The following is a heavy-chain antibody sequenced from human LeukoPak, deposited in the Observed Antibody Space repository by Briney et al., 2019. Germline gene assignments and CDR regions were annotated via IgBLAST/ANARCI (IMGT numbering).Heavy chain of an antibody. CDR1: GYTFTSYG. V-gene: IGHV1-18*01. Sequence: ASVKVSCKASGYTFTSYGISWVRQAPGQGLEWMGWISAYNGSTNYAQKLQGRVTMTTDTSTSTAYMELRSLRSDDTAVYYCARSGHYYDSSGYLFDYWGQGTLVTVSS. CDR3: ARSGHYYDSSGYLFDY. J-gene: IGHJ4*02. CDR2: ISAYNGST. D-gene: IGHD3-22*01.